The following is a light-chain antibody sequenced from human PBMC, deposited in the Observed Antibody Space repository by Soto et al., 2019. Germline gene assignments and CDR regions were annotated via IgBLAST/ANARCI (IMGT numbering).Light chain of an antibody. CDR2: GDN. J-gene: IGLJ2*01. CDR1: SSNIGAGYD. V-gene: IGLV1-40*01. Sequence: QSVLTQPPSVSGAPGQRVTISCNGSSSNIGAGYDVHWYQQLPGTAPKLLIYGDNNRPSGVPDRFSGSKSGTSASLAITGLQAEDEADYYCQSSDSNLSVWAIFGGGTKVTVL. CDR3: QSSDSNLSVWAI.